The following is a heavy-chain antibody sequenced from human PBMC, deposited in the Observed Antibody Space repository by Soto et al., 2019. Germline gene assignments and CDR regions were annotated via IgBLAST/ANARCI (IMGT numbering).Heavy chain of an antibody. V-gene: IGHV4-39*02. CDR1: GGSISSSSYY. D-gene: IGHD1-20*01. J-gene: IGHJ3*02. CDR2: IYYSGST. Sequence: SETLSLTCTVSGGSISSSSYYWGWIRQPPGKGLEWIGSIYYSGSTYYNPSLKSRVTITVDMSQNHFSLKLSSVTAADTAVYYCARGGITGTTKTAFDIWGQGTMVTVSS. CDR3: ARGGITGTTKTAFDI.